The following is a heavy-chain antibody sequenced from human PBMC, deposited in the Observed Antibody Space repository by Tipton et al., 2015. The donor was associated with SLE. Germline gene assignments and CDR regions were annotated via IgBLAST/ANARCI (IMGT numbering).Heavy chain of an antibody. V-gene: IGHV4-59*08. CDR1: GGSISSHY. J-gene: IGHJ4*02. Sequence: TLSLTCTVSGGSISSHYWSWIRQPPGKGLEWIGYIFYSGSTNYNPSLKSRVTISVDTSKNQFSLKLSSVTAADTAVYYCARHEAHYSSSPGQFDYWGQGTLVTVSS. D-gene: IGHD6-13*01. CDR3: ARHEAHYSSSPGQFDY. CDR2: IFYSGST.